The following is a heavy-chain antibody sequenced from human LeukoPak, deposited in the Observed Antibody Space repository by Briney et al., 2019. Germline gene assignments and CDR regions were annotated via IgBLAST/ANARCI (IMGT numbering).Heavy chain of an antibody. J-gene: IGHJ4*02. CDR1: GGSVSSVSYY. V-gene: IGHV4-61*01. CDR2: IYYSGST. Sequence: SETLSLTCTVSGGSVSSVSYYWSWIRQPPGKGLEWIGYIYYSGSTNYNPSLKSRVTISVDTSKNQFSLKLSSVTAADTAVYYCARDNHYYFDYWGQGTLVTVSS. CDR3: ARDNHYYFDY.